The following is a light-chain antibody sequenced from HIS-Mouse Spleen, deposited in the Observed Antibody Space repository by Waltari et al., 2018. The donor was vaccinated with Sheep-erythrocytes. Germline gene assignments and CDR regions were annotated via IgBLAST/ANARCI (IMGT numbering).Light chain of an antibody. Sequence: SYELTQPSSVSVSPGQTARITCSGDVLAKTYARWFQQKPGQAPVLGIYKDSERPSGIPERFSGSSSGTTVTLTISGAQVEDEADYYCYSAADNNLVFGGGTKLTVL. CDR3: YSAADNNLV. CDR1: VLAKTY. V-gene: IGLV3-27*01. CDR2: KDS. J-gene: IGLJ3*02.